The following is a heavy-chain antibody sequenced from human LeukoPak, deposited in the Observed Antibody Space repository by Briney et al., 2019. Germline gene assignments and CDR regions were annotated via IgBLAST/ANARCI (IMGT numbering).Heavy chain of an antibody. CDR3: FFKQKTAYEIDY. V-gene: IGHV4-59*03. CDR1: GGSIHTYY. D-gene: IGHD2-21*01. J-gene: IGHJ4*02. CDR2: IDYGGST. Sequence: PSDTLSRTCTVSGGSIHTYYWLLIRQSPGKGFRWIGYIDYGGSTNYNPSLRSRVTMSIDTSKKQFSLKLTSVTAADTAVYFCFFKQKTAYEIDYWGQGTLLTVSS.